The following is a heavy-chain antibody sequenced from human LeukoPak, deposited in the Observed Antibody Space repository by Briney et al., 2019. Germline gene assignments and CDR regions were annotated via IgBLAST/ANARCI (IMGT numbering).Heavy chain of an antibody. J-gene: IGHJ4*02. Sequence: GGSLRLSCAASGFTFSSYAMHWVRQAPGKGLEWVAVISYDGSNKYYADSVKGRFTISRDNSENTLYLQMNSLRAEDTAVYYCARDGHLGYCSGGSCYWGYFDYWGQGTLVTVSS. V-gene: IGHV3-30-3*01. CDR2: ISYDGSNK. D-gene: IGHD2-15*01. CDR1: GFTFSSYA. CDR3: ARDGHLGYCSGGSCYWGYFDY.